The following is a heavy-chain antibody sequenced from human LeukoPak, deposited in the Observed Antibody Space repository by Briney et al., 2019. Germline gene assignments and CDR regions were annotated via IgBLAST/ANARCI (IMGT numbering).Heavy chain of an antibody. CDR3: ARLDGSGSNRWFDP. CDR1: GGSISTYY. Sequence: SETLSLTCTVSGGSISTYYWSWMRQSPGKGLEWIGYIYYSGSTNYNPSLKSRVTISVDTSKNQFSLKLSSVTAADTAVYYCARLDGSGSNRWFDPWGQGTLVTVSS. J-gene: IGHJ5*02. V-gene: IGHV4-59*01. CDR2: IYYSGST. D-gene: IGHD3-10*01.